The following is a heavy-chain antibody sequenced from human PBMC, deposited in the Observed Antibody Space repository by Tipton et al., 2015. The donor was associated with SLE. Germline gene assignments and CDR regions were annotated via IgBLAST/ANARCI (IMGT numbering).Heavy chain of an antibody. V-gene: IGHV3-74*01. Sequence: SLRLSCAASGFTFSNYWMHWVRRAPGKGLVWVARINTDETIINYADSVKGRFTISRDNAKTRLYLQMNSLRVEDTAVYYCVGGLGDYWGRGILVTVSS. CDR2: INTDETII. CDR3: VGGLGDY. J-gene: IGHJ4*02. D-gene: IGHD3/OR15-3a*01. CDR1: GFTFSNYW.